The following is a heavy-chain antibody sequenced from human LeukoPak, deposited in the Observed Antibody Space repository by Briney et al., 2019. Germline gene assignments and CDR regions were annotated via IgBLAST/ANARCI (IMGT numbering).Heavy chain of an antibody. CDR3: VRDGDAYNFDF. CDR1: GFTFDDYA. CDR2: ISWNSGSI. V-gene: IGHV3-9*01. D-gene: IGHD5-24*01. J-gene: IGHJ4*02. Sequence: AGGSLRLSCAASGFTFDDYAMHWVRQAPGKGLEWVSGISWNSGSIGYADSVKGRFTISRDNARNTLSLHMISLRAEDTAVYFCVRDGDAYNFDFWGQGVLVTVSS.